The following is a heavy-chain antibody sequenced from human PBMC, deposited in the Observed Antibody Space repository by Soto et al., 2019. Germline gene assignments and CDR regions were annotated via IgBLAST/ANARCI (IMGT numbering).Heavy chain of an antibody. CDR2: IYTSGST. Sequence: SETLSLTCTFSGFSISSYCLSWIRQPAGKGLEWIGRIYTSGSTNYNPSLKSRVTMSVDTSRNQFSLKLSSVTAADTAVYYCARTRFHVPYYDSSGYPYFDYWGQGTLVNVSS. CDR3: ARTRFHVPYYDSSGYPYFDY. D-gene: IGHD3-22*01. V-gene: IGHV4-4*07. J-gene: IGHJ4*02. CDR1: GFSISSYC.